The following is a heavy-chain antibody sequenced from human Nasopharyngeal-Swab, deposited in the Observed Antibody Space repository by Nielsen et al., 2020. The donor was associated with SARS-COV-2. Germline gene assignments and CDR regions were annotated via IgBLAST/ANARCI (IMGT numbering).Heavy chain of an antibody. J-gene: IGHJ4*02. Sequence: WVRQAPGQGLEWMGGIIPIFGTANYAQKFQGRVTITADESTSTAYMELSSLRSEDTAVYYCARAGPGGSCYFCFWEAWGQGTLVTVSS. CDR3: ARAGPGGSCYFCFWEA. CDR2: IIPIFGTA. D-gene: IGHD2-15*01. V-gene: IGHV1-69*01.